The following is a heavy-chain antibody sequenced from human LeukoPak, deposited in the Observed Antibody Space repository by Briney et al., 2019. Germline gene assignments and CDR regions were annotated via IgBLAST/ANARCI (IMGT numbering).Heavy chain of an antibody. Sequence: GGSLRLSCAASGFTFSSYWMSWVRQAPGEGLEWVANIKQDGSEKYYVDSVKGRFTISRDNAKNSLYLQMNSLRAEDTAVYYCARDYCSSTSCCFLDNWGQGTLVTVSS. J-gene: IGHJ4*02. D-gene: IGHD2-2*01. CDR3: ARDYCSSTSCCFLDN. CDR2: IKQDGSEK. CDR1: GFTFSSYW. V-gene: IGHV3-7*04.